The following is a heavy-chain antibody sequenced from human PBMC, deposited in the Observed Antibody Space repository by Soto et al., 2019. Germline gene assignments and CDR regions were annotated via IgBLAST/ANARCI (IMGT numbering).Heavy chain of an antibody. J-gene: IGHJ4*02. CDR2: ISYDGSNK. CDR3: AIDYYDSSGYYYHFDY. D-gene: IGHD3-22*01. CDR1: GFTFSSYA. Sequence: PGGSLRLSCAASGFTFSSYAMHWVRQAPGKGLEWVAVISYDGSNKYYADSVKGRFTISRDNSKNTLYLQMNSLRAEDTAVYYCAIDYYDSSGYYYHFDYWGQGTLVTVSS. V-gene: IGHV3-30-3*01.